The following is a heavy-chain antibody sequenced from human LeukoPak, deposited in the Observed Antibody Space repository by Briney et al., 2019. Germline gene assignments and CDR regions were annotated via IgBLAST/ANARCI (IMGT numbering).Heavy chain of an antibody. D-gene: IGHD5-18*01. Sequence: GGSLRLSCVASGFTLKSYGMTWVRHVPGEGLEWLSSITGAGTSTKYADYVNGRFTISRDNSKNTLSLQMTGLRAEDTAVYYCARKVAVAMDLDYWGQGTLVTVSS. J-gene: IGHJ4*02. CDR2: ITGAGTST. V-gene: IGHV3-23*01. CDR3: ARKVAVAMDLDY. CDR1: GFTLKSYG.